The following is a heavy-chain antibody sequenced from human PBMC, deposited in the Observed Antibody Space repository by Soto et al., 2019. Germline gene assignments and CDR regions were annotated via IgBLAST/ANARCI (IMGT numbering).Heavy chain of an antibody. CDR2: ISGSGGIT. J-gene: IGHJ4*02. CDR1: GFTFSSYA. D-gene: IGHD6-19*01. CDR3: AKDRSSGWYSYEFYC. Sequence: EVQLLESGGGLVQPGGSLRLSCAASGFTFSSYAMSWVRQAPGKGLEWVSAISGSGGITYYADSVKDRFTISRDNSKNTLYLQMNSLRAEDTAVYYYAKDRSSGWYSYEFYCWGQETLVTVSS. V-gene: IGHV3-23*01.